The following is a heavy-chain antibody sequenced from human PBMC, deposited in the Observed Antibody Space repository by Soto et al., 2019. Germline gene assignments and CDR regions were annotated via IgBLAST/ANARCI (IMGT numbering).Heavy chain of an antibody. CDR1: GFTFSSYS. Sequence: LRLSCVGSGFTFSSYSLHWVRQAPGKGLGWGAVTSYDGSSKYYAHSVKGRLTISRDNYRNTLYLQINSQKAQDTARHYCARELDGTLREVQFWSLAMDVWGQGTTVTVSS. J-gene: IGHJ6*02. D-gene: IGHD3-10*01. V-gene: IGHV3-30*04. CDR2: TSYDGSSK. CDR3: ARELDGTLREVQFWSLAMDV.